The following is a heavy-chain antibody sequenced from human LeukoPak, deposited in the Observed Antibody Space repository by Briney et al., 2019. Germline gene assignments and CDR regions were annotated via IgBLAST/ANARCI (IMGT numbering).Heavy chain of an antibody. J-gene: IGHJ4*02. Sequence: GGSLRLSCAASGFTFSSYGMHWVRQAPGKGLEWVAFIRYDRRNQYYADSVKGRFTISRDNSKNTLYLQMNSLRAEDTAVYYCARDLGYSSGPNYWGQGTRVTVSS. D-gene: IGHD6-19*01. V-gene: IGHV3-30*02. CDR1: GFTFSSYG. CDR3: ARDLGYSSGPNY. CDR2: IRYDRRNQ.